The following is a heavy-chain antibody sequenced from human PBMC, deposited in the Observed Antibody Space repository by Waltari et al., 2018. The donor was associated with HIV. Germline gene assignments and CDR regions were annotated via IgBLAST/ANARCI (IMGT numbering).Heavy chain of an antibody. D-gene: IGHD3-10*01. Sequence: QLQLQESGPGLVKPSETLSLTCTVSGGSISSSSYYWGWIRQPPGKGLEWIGSSYYSGSTYYNPSLKGRVTISVDTSKNQFSLKLSSVTAADTAVYYCARVSYGSGGLDYWGQGTLVTVSS. CDR3: ARVSYGSGGLDY. CDR1: GGSISSSSYY. CDR2: SYYSGST. V-gene: IGHV4-39*07. J-gene: IGHJ4*02.